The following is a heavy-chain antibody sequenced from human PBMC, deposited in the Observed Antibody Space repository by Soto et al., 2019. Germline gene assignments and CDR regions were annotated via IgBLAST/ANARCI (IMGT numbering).Heavy chain of an antibody. J-gene: IGHJ5*02. Sequence: VSCGSIVAFDGSWIRQFTGKGLEWIAYTAYTGNTNYNPPLKSRVTISMDTSKNQVSLKLTSVTAADTAVYYCARDMHGGFTHDFAPLRQGT. V-gene: IGHV4-59*01. CDR1: CGSIVAFD. CDR3: ARDMHGGFTHDFAP. CDR2: TAYTGNT. D-gene: IGHD2-15*01.